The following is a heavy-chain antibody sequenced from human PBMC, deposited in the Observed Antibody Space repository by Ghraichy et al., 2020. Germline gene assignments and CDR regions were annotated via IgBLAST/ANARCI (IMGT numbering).Heavy chain of an antibody. CDR3: ARHSRRWFAQLQDYGMDV. V-gene: IGHV4-59*08. D-gene: IGHD3-10*01. Sequence: SETLSLTCTVSGGPINSNYWSWIRQPPGKGLEWIGYISYIGSTNYNPSLKSRVTISVDTSKKQFSLKLTSVTAADTAVYYCARHSRRWFAQLQDYGMDVWGQGTTVTVSS. CDR2: ISYIGST. CDR1: GGPINSNY. J-gene: IGHJ6*02.